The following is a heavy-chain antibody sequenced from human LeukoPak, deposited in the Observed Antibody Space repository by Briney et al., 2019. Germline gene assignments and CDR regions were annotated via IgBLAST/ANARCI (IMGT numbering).Heavy chain of an antibody. CDR1: GGSISSYY. V-gene: IGHV4-4*07. CDR3: AREREGPAYYYGSGIYYFDY. Sequence: SETLFLTCTVSGGSISSYYWSWIRQPAGKGLEWIGRIYTSGSTNYNPSLKSRVTMSVDTSKNQFSLKLSSVTAADTAVYYCAREREGPAYYYGSGIYYFDYWGQGTLVTVSS. D-gene: IGHD3-10*01. CDR2: IYTSGST. J-gene: IGHJ4*02.